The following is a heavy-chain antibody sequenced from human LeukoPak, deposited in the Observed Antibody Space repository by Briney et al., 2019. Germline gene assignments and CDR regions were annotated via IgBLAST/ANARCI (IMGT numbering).Heavy chain of an antibody. CDR3: ARERFLEWLLYRYAGYGMDV. Sequence: GGSLRLSCAASGFTFSSYWMSWVRQAPGKGLEWVANIKQDGSEKYYVDSVKGRFTISRDNAKNSLYLQMNSLRAEDTAVYYCARERFLEWLLYRYAGYGMDVWGQGTTVTVSS. CDR2: IKQDGSEK. J-gene: IGHJ6*02. D-gene: IGHD3-3*01. V-gene: IGHV3-7*01. CDR1: GFTFSSYW.